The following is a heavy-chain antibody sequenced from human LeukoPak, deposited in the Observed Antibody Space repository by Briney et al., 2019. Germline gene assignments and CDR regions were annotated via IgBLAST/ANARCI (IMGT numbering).Heavy chain of an antibody. D-gene: IGHD6-13*01. CDR1: GYTFTGYY. J-gene: IGHJ4*02. CDR3: ARGKIAAGGRAVFFDY. V-gene: IGHV1-2*06. Sequence: ASVKVSCKASGYTFTGYYMHWVRQAPGQGLEWMGRISPNSGGTNYAQKFQGRVTMTRDTSISTAYMELSRLRSDDTAVYYCARGKIAAGGRAVFFDYWGQGTLVTVSS. CDR2: ISPNSGGT.